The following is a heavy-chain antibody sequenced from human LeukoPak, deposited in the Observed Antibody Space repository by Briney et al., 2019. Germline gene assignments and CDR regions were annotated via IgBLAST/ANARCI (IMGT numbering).Heavy chain of an antibody. J-gene: IGHJ6*03. CDR3: ARDQGPTGYCSSTSCSFRGAALAYYMDV. V-gene: IGHV4-59*12. CDR2: IYYSGST. Sequence: SETLSLTCTVSGGSISTYYWSWIRQPPGKGLELIGYIYYSGSTNYNPSLKSRVTMSVDTSKNQFSLKLSSVTAADTAVYYCARDQGPTGYCSSTSCSFRGAALAYYMDVWGKGTTVTVSS. CDR1: GGSISTYY. D-gene: IGHD2-2*01.